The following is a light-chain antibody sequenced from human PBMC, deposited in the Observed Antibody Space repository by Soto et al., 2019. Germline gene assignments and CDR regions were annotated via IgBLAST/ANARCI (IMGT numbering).Light chain of an antibody. V-gene: IGKV4-1*01. CDR3: QQYYSTPRT. CDR1: QSVLYSSNNKNY. J-gene: IGKJ1*01. CDR2: WAS. Sequence: DIVMTQSPDSLAVSLGERATINCKSSQSVLYSSNNKNYLAWYQQKPGQPPKLLIYWASTRESGVPDRFSGSGSGTEFTLTICSLQAEDVAVYSCQQYYSTPRTFGQGTKVEIK.